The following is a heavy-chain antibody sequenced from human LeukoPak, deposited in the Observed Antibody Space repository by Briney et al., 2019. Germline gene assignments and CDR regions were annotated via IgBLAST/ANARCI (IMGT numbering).Heavy chain of an antibody. CDR2: IRSDGNST. Sequence: QTGGSLRLSCAASGFLFSTYWMHWVRQAPGKGLVWVSRIRSDGNSTTYADSVKGRFTISRDNAKNTLYLHMNSLRAEDTAVYYCAKGAAYISGNLDYWGQGTLVTVSS. CDR1: GFLFSTYW. V-gene: IGHV3-74*03. D-gene: IGHD6-19*01. J-gene: IGHJ4*02. CDR3: AKGAAYISGNLDY.